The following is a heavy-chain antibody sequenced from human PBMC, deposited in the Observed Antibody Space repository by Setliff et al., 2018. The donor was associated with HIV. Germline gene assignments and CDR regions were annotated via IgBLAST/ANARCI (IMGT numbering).Heavy chain of an antibody. CDR3: ARVGRSVTGP. CDR2: IIPMFSIP. J-gene: IGHJ5*02. CDR1: GYTFSSYS. V-gene: IGHV1-69*04. D-gene: IGHD6-19*01. Sequence: GASVMVSCKASGYTFSSYSITWVRQAPGQGLEWMGRIIPMFSIPNYSQRFQGRVTITADRSTNTVYMELSSLRSDDTAVYYCARVGRSVTGPWGQGTLVTVSS.